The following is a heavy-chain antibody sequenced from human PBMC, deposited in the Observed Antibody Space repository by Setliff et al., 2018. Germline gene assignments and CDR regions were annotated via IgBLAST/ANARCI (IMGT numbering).Heavy chain of an antibody. Sequence: GASVKVSCKASGYTFTNFGISWVREAPGQGLEWMGWISASNGKTNYAQKFQGRVTMTTDTSTSTAYMDLRSLRSDDTAVYYCARANKKLDYYYYYYMDVWGKGTTVTVSS. CDR3: ARANKKLDYYYYYYMDV. J-gene: IGHJ6*03. CDR2: ISASNGKT. D-gene: IGHD1-1*01. V-gene: IGHV1-18*01. CDR1: GYTFTNFG.